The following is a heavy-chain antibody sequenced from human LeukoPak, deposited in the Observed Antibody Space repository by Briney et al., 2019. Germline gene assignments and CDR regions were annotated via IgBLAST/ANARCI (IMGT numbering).Heavy chain of an antibody. V-gene: IGHV1-8*01. CDR3: ARARGYSYDINWFDP. D-gene: IGHD5-18*01. Sequence: ASVKVSCKASGYTFTSYDINWVRQATGQGLEWMGWMNPNSGNTGYAQKFQGRVTMTRNTSISTAYMELSSLRSEDTAVYYCARARGYSYDINWFDPWGQGTLVTVSS. CDR2: MNPNSGNT. J-gene: IGHJ5*02. CDR1: GYTFTSYD.